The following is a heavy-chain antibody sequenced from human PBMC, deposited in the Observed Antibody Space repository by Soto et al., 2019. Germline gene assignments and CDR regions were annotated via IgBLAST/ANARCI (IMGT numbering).Heavy chain of an antibody. D-gene: IGHD1-1*01. V-gene: IGHV3-53*01. Sequence: GGSLRLSCAASGFTVSSNYMSWVRQAPGKGLEWVSVIYSGGSTYYADSVKGRFTISEENSKNRLYLQMNSLRAEDTAVYYCARATRGYRRNGSDAFDIWGQGTMVTVSS. CDR2: IYSGGST. J-gene: IGHJ3*02. CDR1: GFTVSSNY. CDR3: ARATRGYRRNGSDAFDI.